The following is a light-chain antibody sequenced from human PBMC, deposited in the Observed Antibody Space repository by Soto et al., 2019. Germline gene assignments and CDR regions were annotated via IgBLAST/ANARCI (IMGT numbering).Light chain of an antibody. V-gene: IGKV3-15*01. J-gene: IGKJ2*01. CDR3: QQYNNCPYT. CDR2: GAS. CDR1: QSVSSN. Sequence: EIVMTQSPATLSVSPGERATLSCRASQSVSSNLAWYQQKPGPAPRLLIYGASTWATGIPARFSGSGSGTEFTLTISSLQSEDFAVYYCQQYNNCPYTFGQGTKLEIQ.